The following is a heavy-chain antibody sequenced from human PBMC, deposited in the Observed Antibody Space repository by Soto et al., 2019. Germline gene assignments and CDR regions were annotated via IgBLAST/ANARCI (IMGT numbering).Heavy chain of an antibody. CDR2: ISYDGSNK. CDR3: ARASLGYYYDSSGYYEYYFDY. D-gene: IGHD3-22*01. CDR1: GFTFSSYA. J-gene: IGHJ4*02. V-gene: IGHV3-30-3*01. Sequence: GGSLRLSCAASGFTFSSYAMHWVRQAPGKGLEWVAVISYDGSNKYYADSVKGRFTISRDNSKNTLYLQMNSLRAEDTAVYYCARASLGYYYDSSGYYEYYFDYWGQGTLVTVSS.